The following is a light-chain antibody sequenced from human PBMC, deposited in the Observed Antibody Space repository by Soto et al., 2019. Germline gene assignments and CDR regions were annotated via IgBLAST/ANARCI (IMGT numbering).Light chain of an antibody. CDR1: QTISNY. V-gene: IGKV1-39*01. CDR2: SAS. Sequence: DIQMTQSPSSLSASVGGRVTITCRASQTISNYLNWYQQKPGKAPNLLIYSASSLQSGVPSRFSGSGSGTDFTLTISSLQPEDFATYYCQQSYSTPPITFGPGTKVDIK. CDR3: QQSYSTPPIT. J-gene: IGKJ3*01.